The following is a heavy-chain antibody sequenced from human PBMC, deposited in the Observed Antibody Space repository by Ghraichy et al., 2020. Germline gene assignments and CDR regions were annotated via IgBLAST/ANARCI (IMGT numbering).Heavy chain of an antibody. CDR2: INHSGST. Sequence: SQTLSLTCAVYGGSFSGYYWSWIRQPPGKGLEWIGEINHSGSTNYNPSLKSRVTISVDTSKNQFSLKLSSVTAADTAVYYCARGTPRYCSSTSCRALYSAFDIWGQGTMVTVSS. CDR1: GGSFSGYY. V-gene: IGHV4-34*01. D-gene: IGHD2-2*01. J-gene: IGHJ3*02. CDR3: ARGTPRYCSSTSCRALYSAFDI.